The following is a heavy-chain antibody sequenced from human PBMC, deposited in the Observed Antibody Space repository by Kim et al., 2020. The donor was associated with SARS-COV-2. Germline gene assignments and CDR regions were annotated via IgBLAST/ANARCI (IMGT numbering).Heavy chain of an antibody. V-gene: IGHV4-30-2*03. CDR3: ARPGTNVGDAFDI. D-gene: IGHD1-1*01. J-gene: IGHJ3*02. Sequence: NQSLKRRVTISVDTSKNQFSLKLSSVTAADTAVYYCARPGTNVGDAFDIWGQGTMVTVSS.